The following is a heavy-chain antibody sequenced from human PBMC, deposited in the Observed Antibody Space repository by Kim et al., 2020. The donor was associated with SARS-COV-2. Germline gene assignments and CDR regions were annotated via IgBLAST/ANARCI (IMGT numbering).Heavy chain of an antibody. Sequence: GGSLRLSCAASGFTFSSYAMSWVRQAPGKGLEWVSAISGSSGSTYYADSVKGRFTISRDNSKNTLYLQMNSLRAEDTAVYYCAKDRTLYYDFWSGYDRPRDGMDVWGQGTTVTVSS. J-gene: IGHJ6*02. CDR1: GFTFSSYA. D-gene: IGHD3-3*01. CDR3: AKDRTLYYDFWSGYDRPRDGMDV. V-gene: IGHV3-23*01. CDR2: ISGSSGST.